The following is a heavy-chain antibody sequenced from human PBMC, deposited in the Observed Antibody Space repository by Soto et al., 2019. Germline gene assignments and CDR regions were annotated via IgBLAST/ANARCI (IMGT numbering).Heavy chain of an antibody. V-gene: IGHV3-23*01. J-gene: IGHJ5*01. D-gene: IGHD1-26*01. CDR1: GGDFSRFA. CDR3: AKHIPWESDQDWFDS. CDR2: IRGSGDGT. Sequence: EVQLFESGGKLMQPGESLRLSCALSGGDFSRFAMSWVRQAPGKGLEWVSAIRGSGDGTSYIGSVAGRFTISRDNLKNTLYRQMDRLRAEDTAVYFCAKHIPWESDQDWFDSWGPGTLVTVSS.